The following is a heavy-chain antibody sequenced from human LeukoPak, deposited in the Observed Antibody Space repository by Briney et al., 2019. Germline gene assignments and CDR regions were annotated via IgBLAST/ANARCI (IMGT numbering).Heavy chain of an antibody. J-gene: IGHJ4*02. Sequence: PGGSLRLSCAASGFTFSSYEMNWVRQAPGKGLEWVSYISSSGTTTRYADSVKGRFTVSRDNAKSSLYLQMNSLRAEDTAVYYCATYRLSYADYWGQGTLVTVSS. CDR1: GFTFSSYE. CDR2: ISSSGTTT. D-gene: IGHD2-2*01. CDR3: ATYRLSYADY. V-gene: IGHV3-48*03.